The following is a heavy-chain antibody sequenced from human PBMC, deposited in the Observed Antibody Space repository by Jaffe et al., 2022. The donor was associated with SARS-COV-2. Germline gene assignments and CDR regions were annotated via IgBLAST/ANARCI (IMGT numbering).Heavy chain of an antibody. CDR2: IKPDGSEE. CDR3: ARFGMVGTIDY. Sequence: EVQLVESGGGLVQPGGSLRLSCEASGFTFRTYWMSWVRQAPEEGLEWVANIKPDGSEEYYVDSVKGRFTISRDNTKNSLYLQMNSLRAEDTAAYYCARFGMVGTIDYWGRGTLVTVSS. D-gene: IGHD1-26*01. J-gene: IGHJ4*02. V-gene: IGHV3-7*01. CDR1: GFTFRTYW.